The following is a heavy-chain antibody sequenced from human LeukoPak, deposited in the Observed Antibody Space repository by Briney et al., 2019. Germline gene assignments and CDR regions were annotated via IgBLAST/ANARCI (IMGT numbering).Heavy chain of an antibody. D-gene: IGHD3-10*01. V-gene: IGHV3-21*01. CDR1: GFTFSSYA. CDR3: ARIQKWFGELLGYFHYMNV. Sequence: GGCLRPSCAASGFTFSSYAMNWVRQAPGKGLEWVSSISSSSSYIYYADSVKGRFTISRDNAKKSLYLQMNSLRAEDTAVYYCARIQKWFGELLGYFHYMNVWGKGPTVTVSS. CDR2: ISSSSSYI. J-gene: IGHJ6*03.